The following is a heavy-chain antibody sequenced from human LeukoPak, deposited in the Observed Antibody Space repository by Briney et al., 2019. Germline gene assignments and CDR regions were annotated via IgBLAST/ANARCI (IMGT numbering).Heavy chain of an antibody. CDR2: IIPIFGTA. Sequence: ASVKVSCKASGGTFSSYAISWVRQAPGQGLEWMGGIIPIFGTANYAQKFQGRVTITADKSTSTAYMELSSLRSEDTAVYYCARDHYGDYGPYWFDPWGQGTLVTVSS. J-gene: IGHJ5*02. CDR3: ARDHYGDYGPYWFDP. D-gene: IGHD4-17*01. CDR1: GGTFSSYA. V-gene: IGHV1-69*06.